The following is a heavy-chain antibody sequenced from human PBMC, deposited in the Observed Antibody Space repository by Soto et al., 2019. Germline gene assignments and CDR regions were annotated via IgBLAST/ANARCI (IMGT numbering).Heavy chain of an antibody. D-gene: IGHD4-17*01. CDR3: AKPRGTTVATDFDY. V-gene: IGHV3-30*18. Sequence: QVQLVESGGGVVQPGRSLRLSCAASGFTFSSYGMHWVRQAPGKGLEWVAVISYDGSNNNHADSVKGRFTISRDNSKNTLYLQMNSLRAEDTAVYYWAKPRGTTVATDFDYWGQGTLVTVSS. CDR1: GFTFSSYG. CDR2: ISYDGSNN. J-gene: IGHJ4*02.